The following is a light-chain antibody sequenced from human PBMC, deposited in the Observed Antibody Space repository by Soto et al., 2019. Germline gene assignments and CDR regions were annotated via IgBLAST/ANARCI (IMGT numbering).Light chain of an antibody. CDR3: QKYNSAPET. V-gene: IGKV1-27*01. J-gene: IGKJ1*01. CDR1: QGISNY. Sequence: DIQMTQSPSSLSASVGDRVTITCRASQGISNYLAWYQQKPGKVPKLLIYAASTLQSGVPARFSGSGSGTDFTLTISSLKPEDVATYYCQKYNSAPETFGQGTKVEI. CDR2: AAS.